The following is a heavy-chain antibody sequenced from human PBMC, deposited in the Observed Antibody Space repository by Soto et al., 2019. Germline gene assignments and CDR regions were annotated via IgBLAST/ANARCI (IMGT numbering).Heavy chain of an antibody. CDR3: ASAFGGSYDY. CDR2: IYSSGPT. V-gene: IGHV3-53*01. J-gene: IGHJ4*02. Sequence: GGSLRLSCAASGFTVSSYYMNWVRLVPEKGLEWVSVIYSSGPTFYADSVRGRFTISRDNSKNTLYLQMNSLRVEDTAVYYCASAFGGSYDYWGQGTLVTVSS. D-gene: IGHD1-26*01. CDR1: GFTVSSYY.